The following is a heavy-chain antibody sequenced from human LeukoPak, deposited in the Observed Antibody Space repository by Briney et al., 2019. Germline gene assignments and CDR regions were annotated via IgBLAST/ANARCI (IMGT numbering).Heavy chain of an antibody. CDR3: ARSGVPAATNYYGMDV. D-gene: IGHD2-2*01. CDR2: IIPIFGTA. J-gene: IGHJ6*02. V-gene: IGHV1-69*13. CDR1: GYTFTSYG. Sequence: ASVKVSCKASGYTFTSYGISWVRQTPGQGLEWMGGIIPIFGTANYAQKFQGRVTITADESTSTAYMELSSLRSEDTAVYYCARSGVPAATNYYGMDVWGQGTTVTVSS.